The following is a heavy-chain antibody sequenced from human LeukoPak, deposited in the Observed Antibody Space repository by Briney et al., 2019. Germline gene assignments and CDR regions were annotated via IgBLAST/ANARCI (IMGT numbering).Heavy chain of an antibody. CDR3: AKDPSAYSSSWYSDY. J-gene: IGHJ4*02. CDR2: ISYDGSNK. Sequence: GRSLRLSCAASGFTFSSYAMHWVRQAPGKGLEWVAVISYDGSNKYYADSVKGRFTISRDNSKNTLYLQMNSLRAEDTAVYYCAKDPSAYSSSWYSDYWGQGTLVTVSS. CDR1: GFTFSSYA. D-gene: IGHD6-13*01. V-gene: IGHV3-30-3*01.